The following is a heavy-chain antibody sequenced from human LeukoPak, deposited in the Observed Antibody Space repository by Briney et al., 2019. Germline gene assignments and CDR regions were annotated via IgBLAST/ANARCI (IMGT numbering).Heavy chain of an antibody. CDR3: ARDNWVDC. Sequence: GGAPRLSCAASGLTFSKYSMTRGRQAPGEGLEWVSFIDTSSTTMYYTDSVKGRFTISRDNAKNSLYLQMNSLKVEDTAIYYCARDNWVDCWGQGTLVTVSS. V-gene: IGHV3-48*04. CDR1: GLTFSKYS. J-gene: IGHJ5*01. CDR2: IDTSSTTM.